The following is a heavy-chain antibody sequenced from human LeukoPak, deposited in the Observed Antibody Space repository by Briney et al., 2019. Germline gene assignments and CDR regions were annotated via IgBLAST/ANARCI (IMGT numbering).Heavy chain of an antibody. D-gene: IGHD3-10*01. CDR3: AKVPPSGSYCPTN. CDR1: GYNFNCCG. J-gene: IGHJ4*02. CDR2: ISARAYAT. Sequence: SGGTLRLSCAASGYNFNCCGMTWVRQAPGKGLEWVSGISARAYATYDADSVKGRFTISRDNSRNTLYLQMDNLRAEDTAIYFCAKVPPSGSYCPTNWGQGTLVAASS. V-gene: IGHV3-23*01.